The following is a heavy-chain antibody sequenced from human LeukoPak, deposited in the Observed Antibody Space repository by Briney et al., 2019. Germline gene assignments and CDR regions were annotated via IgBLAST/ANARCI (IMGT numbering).Heavy chain of an antibody. Sequence: QPGGSLRLSCAASGFTFSSYAMTWVRQAPGKGLEWVSAISGSGGSTYYAGSVRGRFTISRDNSKNTLYLQMNSLRAEDTAVYFCAKVWEGSGTYYNVDWGLGTLVTVSS. CDR1: GFTFSSYA. CDR3: AKVWEGSGTYYNVD. D-gene: IGHD3-10*01. CDR2: ISGSGGST. J-gene: IGHJ4*02. V-gene: IGHV3-23*01.